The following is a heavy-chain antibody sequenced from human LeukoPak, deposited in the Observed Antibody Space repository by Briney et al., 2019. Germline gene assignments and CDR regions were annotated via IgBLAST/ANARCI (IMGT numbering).Heavy chain of an antibody. CDR2: INHSGST. CDR3: ARVWGWLQFYLFDY. V-gene: IGHV4-34*01. D-gene: IGHD5-24*01. Sequence: SETLSLTWAVYGGSFSGYYWSWIRQPPGKGLEWIGEINHSGSTNYNPSLKSRVTISVDTSKNQFSLKLSSVTAADTAVYYCARVWGWLQFYLFDYWGQGTLVTVSS. J-gene: IGHJ4*02. CDR1: GGSFSGYY.